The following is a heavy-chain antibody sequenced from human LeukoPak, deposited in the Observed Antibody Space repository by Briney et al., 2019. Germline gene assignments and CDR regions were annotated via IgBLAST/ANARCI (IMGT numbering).Heavy chain of an antibody. J-gene: IGHJ3*02. V-gene: IGHV3-49*04. CDR3: TRDLRPPSRGIVVASGAFDI. CDR2: IRSKAYGGTT. CDR1: GFTLGDYA. Sequence: GGSLRLSCTASGFTLGDYAMSWVRQAPGKGLEWVGFIRSKAYGGTTEYAASVKGRFTISRDDSKSIAYLQMNSLKTEDTAVYYCTRDLRPPSRGIVVASGAFDIWGQGTMVTVSS. D-gene: IGHD3-22*01.